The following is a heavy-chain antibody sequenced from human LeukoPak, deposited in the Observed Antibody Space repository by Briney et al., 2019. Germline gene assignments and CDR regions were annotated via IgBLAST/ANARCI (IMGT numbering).Heavy chain of an antibody. CDR2: IIPIFGTA. D-gene: IGHD1-26*01. CDR1: GGTFSSYA. V-gene: IGHV1-69*06. J-gene: IGHJ4*02. CDR3: AREAGRVGAGDY. Sequence: ASVKVSCKASGGTFSSYAISWVRQAPGQGLEWMGRIIPIFGTANYVQKFQGRVTITADKSTSTAYMELSSLRSEDTAVYYCAREAGRVGAGDYWGQGTLVTVSS.